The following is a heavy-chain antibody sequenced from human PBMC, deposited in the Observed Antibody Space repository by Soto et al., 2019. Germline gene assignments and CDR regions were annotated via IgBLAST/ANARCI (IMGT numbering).Heavy chain of an antibody. J-gene: IGHJ3*02. CDR1: GYTFTGYN. V-gene: IGHV1-2*02. D-gene: IGHD2-2*02. Sequence: ASVRVSCKASGYTFTGYNMPWVRPAPGQGLEWRGWLNPNSGGKNYAQKFQGRVTMTRETSISTAYMELSRLRSDDTAVYYCARGGLYCSSTSCYTGALDIWGQGAMVTVSS. CDR3: ARGGLYCSSTSCYTGALDI. CDR2: LNPNSGGK.